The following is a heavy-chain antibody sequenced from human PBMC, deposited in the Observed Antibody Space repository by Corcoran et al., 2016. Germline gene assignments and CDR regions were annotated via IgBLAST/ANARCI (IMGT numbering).Heavy chain of an antibody. J-gene: IGHJ4*02. CDR3: ANKAIAAVPPMG. D-gene: IGHD6-6*01. V-gene: IGHV3-23*04. Sequence: EVQLVESGGGLVQPGGSLRLSCAASGFTFTNYAMSWVRQTPGKGLEWVSGITSGGSSTYYADSVKGRFTISRDNSNNMLYLQMNSLRAEDTAKDYGANKAIAAVPPMGWGQGTLVTVPS. CDR2: ITSGGSST. CDR1: GFTFTNYA.